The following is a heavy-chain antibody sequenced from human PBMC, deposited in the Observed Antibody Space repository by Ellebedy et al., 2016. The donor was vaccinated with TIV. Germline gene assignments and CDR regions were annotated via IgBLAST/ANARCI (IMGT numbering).Heavy chain of an antibody. CDR1: EFTFSIYA. Sequence: GESLKISXAASEFTFSIYAMSWVRQAPGKGLEWVLGISGSGDNMFYADSVKGRFSISRVNSKNTLYLQMNSLRVEDTAVYSCAKGGVESCTDLYDAFDVWGQGTMVTVSS. D-gene: IGHD1-1*01. CDR3: AKGGVESCTDLYDAFDV. CDR2: ISGSGDNM. V-gene: IGHV3-23*01. J-gene: IGHJ3*01.